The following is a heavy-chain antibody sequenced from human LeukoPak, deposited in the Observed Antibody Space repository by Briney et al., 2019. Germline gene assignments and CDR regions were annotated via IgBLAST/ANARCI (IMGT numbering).Heavy chain of an antibody. CDR2: INHSGST. CDR1: GGSFSGYY. Sequence: PSETLSLTCAVYGGSFSGYYWSWIRQPPGKGLEWIGEINHSGSTNYNPSLKSRVTISVDTSKNQFSLKLSSVTAADPAVYYCARRIAAAGFGYWGQGTLVTVSS. CDR3: ARRIAAAGFGY. J-gene: IGHJ4*02. D-gene: IGHD6-13*01. V-gene: IGHV4-34*01.